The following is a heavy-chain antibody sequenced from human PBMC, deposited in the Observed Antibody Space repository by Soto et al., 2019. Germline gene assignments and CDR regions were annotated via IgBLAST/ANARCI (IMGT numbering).Heavy chain of an antibody. D-gene: IGHD3-3*01. J-gene: IGHJ5*02. V-gene: IGHV3-7*01. CDR3: ASGYYDFWPLGLFAP. CDR1: GFTFSSYW. Sequence: GGSLRLSCAASGFTFSSYWMSWVRQAQGKGLEWVANIKQDGSEKYYVDSVKGRFTISRDNAKNSLYLQMNSLRAEDTAVYYCASGYYDFWPLGLFAPWGQGTLVTVSS. CDR2: IKQDGSEK.